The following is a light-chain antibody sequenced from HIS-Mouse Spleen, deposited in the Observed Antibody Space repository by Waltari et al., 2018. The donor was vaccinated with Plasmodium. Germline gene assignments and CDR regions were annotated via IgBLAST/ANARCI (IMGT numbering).Light chain of an antibody. CDR2: EDS. CDR3: YSTDSSGNHRV. Sequence: SYELTQPPSVSVSPGQTARNTCSGDALPKKYAYWYQQKSDQAPVLVIYEDSKQPSGIPERFSGSSSGTMATLTISGAQVEDEADYYCYSTDSSGNHRVFGGGTKLTVL. CDR1: ALPKKY. V-gene: IGLV3-10*01. J-gene: IGLJ3*02.